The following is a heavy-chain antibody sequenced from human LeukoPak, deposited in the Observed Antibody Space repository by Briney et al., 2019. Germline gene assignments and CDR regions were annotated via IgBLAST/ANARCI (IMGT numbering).Heavy chain of an antibody. CDR3: ARCMVRDEKTVNYYYGMDV. CDR1: GYTFTSYG. CDR2: IIPIFGTA. J-gene: IGHJ6*02. D-gene: IGHD3-10*01. V-gene: IGHV1-69*13. Sequence: ASVKVSCKASGYTFTSYGISWVRQAPGQGLEWMGGIIPIFGTANYAQKFQGRVTITADESTSTAYMELSSLRSEDTAVYYCARCMVRDEKTVNYYYGMDVWGQGTTVTVSS.